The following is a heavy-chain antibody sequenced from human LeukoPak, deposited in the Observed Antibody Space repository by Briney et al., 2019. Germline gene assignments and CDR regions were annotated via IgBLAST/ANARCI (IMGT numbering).Heavy chain of an antibody. Sequence: SETLSLTCTVSGGSISSGSYYWTWIRQPAGNGLEGIGRIYTSGSTNHNPSLKSRVTISLDTSKNQFSLKLISVTAADTAVYFCARERTDTSMDYWGQGTLVTVSS. CDR1: GGSISSGSYY. J-gene: IGHJ4*02. D-gene: IGHD5-18*01. CDR2: IYTSGST. V-gene: IGHV4-61*02. CDR3: ARERTDTSMDY.